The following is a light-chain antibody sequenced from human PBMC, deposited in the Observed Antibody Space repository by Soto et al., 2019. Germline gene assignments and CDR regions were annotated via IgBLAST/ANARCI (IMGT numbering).Light chain of an antibody. CDR1: QGISSY. CDR3: HQYYCSPRT. Sequence: AIRMTQSPSSLSASTGDRVTITCRASQGISSYLAWYQQKPGKAPNLLIYAAYTLQSGVPSRFSGSGSGTDFTLTFSCLQSEDFATYYCHQYYCSPRTFGQGTKVDIK. CDR2: AAY. J-gene: IGKJ1*01. V-gene: IGKV1-8*01.